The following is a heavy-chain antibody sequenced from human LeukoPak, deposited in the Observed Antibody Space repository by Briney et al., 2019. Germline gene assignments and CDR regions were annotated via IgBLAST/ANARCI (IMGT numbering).Heavy chain of an antibody. CDR1: GYTFTTSD. J-gene: IGHJ4*02. CDR3: ARGRPGPAGAGTYDF. V-gene: IGHV1-8*01. CDR2: MNPNSGKT. Sequence: ASVKVSCKASGYTFTTSDINRVRQATGQGLEWMGWMNPNSGKTGSAQKFQGRLTMTKNTSTTTAYMEVTGLRFEDTAIYYCARGRPGPAGAGTYDFWGQGTLITVSS. D-gene: IGHD6-13*01.